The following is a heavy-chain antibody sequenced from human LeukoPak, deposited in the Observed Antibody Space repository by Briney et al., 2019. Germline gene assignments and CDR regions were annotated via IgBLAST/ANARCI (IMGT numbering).Heavy chain of an antibody. Sequence: SQTLSLTCTVSGVSISSGGYYWSWIRQPPGKGLEWIGYIYHSGSTYYNPSLKSRVTISVDRSKNQFSLKLSSVTAADTAVYYCARTFSSSLFDYWGQGTLVTVSS. V-gene: IGHV4-30-2*01. J-gene: IGHJ4*02. CDR3: ARTFSSSLFDY. CDR2: IYHSGST. CDR1: GVSISSGGYY. D-gene: IGHD6-6*01.